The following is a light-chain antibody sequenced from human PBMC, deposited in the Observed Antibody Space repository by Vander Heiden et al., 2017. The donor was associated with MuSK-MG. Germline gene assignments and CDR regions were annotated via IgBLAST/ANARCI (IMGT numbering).Light chain of an antibody. CDR1: PHLGDC. CDR2: VAS. J-gene: IGKJ4*01. V-gene: IGKV3-11*01. Sequence: EVVLTQSPRTLSSSPGETATLSCRASPHLGDCLAWYKQKPGQAPRLLIYVASKRAPDIPGRFSGAGSGTDFTLTIRNLESEDFGLYCCQQGDSRPLSFGGGTNV. CDR3: QQGDSRPLS.